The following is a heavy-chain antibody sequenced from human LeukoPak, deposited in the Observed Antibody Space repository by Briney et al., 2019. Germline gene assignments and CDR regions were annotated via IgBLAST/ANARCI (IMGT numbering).Heavy chain of an antibody. Sequence: GGSLRLSCAASGFTFSSYGMHWVRQAPGKGLEWVAVISYDGSKKYYADSVKGRFTISRDNSKNTLYLQMNSLRVEDTAVHYCAKGGLWFGNLLVPLWGQGALVTVSS. D-gene: IGHD3-10*01. J-gene: IGHJ4*02. V-gene: IGHV3-30*18. CDR1: GFTFSSYG. CDR3: AKGGLWFGNLLVPL. CDR2: ISYDGSKK.